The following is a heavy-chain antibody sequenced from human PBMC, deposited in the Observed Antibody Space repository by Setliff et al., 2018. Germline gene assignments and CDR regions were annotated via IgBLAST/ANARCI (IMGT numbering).Heavy chain of an antibody. V-gene: IGHV4-30-4*08. CDR1: GGSISSGDYY. CDR2: IYSSGST. Sequence: LTCTVSGGSISSGDYYWSWIRQPPGKGLEWIGYIYSSGSTYYNPSLKGRVSISVDTSKNQFSLKLSSVTAADTAVYYCARESRYYYDNLGTLDYWGQGTLVTVSS. J-gene: IGHJ4*02. CDR3: ARESRYYYDNLGTLDY. D-gene: IGHD3-22*01.